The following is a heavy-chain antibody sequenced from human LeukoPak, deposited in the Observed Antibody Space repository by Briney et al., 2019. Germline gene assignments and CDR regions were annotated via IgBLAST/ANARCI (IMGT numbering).Heavy chain of an antibody. CDR1: GFTFSSYE. V-gene: IGHV3-48*03. CDR3: ARQVAYNWFDP. J-gene: IGHJ5*02. D-gene: IGHD2-15*01. Sequence: GGSLRLSCAASGFTFSSYEMNWVRQAPGKGLEWVSYISSSGTTIYYADSVKGRFTISRDNAKNSLYLQMSSLRAEDTAVYYCARQVAYNWFDPWGQGTLVTVSS. CDR2: ISSSGTTI.